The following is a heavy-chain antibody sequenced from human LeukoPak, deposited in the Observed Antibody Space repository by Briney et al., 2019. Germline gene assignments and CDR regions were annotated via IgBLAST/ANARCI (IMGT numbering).Heavy chain of an antibody. D-gene: IGHD5-24*01. J-gene: IGHJ3*02. Sequence: SETLSLTCTVSGGSIGSYYWSWIRQPPGKGLEWIGYIYSSGSTNYNPSLKSRVTISLDTSKNQFSLKLSFVTAADTAVYYCARVVENDAFDIWGQGTMVTVSS. V-gene: IGHV4-59*01. CDR1: GGSIGSYY. CDR2: IYSSGST. CDR3: ARVVENDAFDI.